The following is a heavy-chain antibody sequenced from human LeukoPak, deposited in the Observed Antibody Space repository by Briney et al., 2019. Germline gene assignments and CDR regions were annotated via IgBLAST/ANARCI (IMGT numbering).Heavy chain of an antibody. CDR3: ARLYCSSTSCYLDDYYYGMDV. CDR1: GYTFTTYG. V-gene: IGHV1-18*01. J-gene: IGHJ6*02. Sequence: GASVKVSCKASGYTFTTYGISWVRQAPGQGLEWMGWISAYNANTKYAQKLQGRVTMTTDTSTSTAYMELRSLRSDDTAVYYCARLYCSSTSCYLDDYYYGMDVWGQGTTVTVSS. D-gene: IGHD2-2*01. CDR2: ISAYNANT.